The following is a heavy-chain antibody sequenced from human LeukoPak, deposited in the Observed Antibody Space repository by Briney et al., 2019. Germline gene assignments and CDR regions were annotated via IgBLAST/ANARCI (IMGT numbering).Heavy chain of an antibody. J-gene: IGHJ4*02. CDR1: GFVFSRDN. D-gene: IGHD3-16*01. Sequence: GGSLRLSCIASGFVFSRDNMNWVRRAPGKGLEWVAHISEAIYYADSVQGRFTISRDNAKNSLYLQMTNLRAEDTAIYYCVREVGRPKTFFFGSWGRGTPVTVSS. V-gene: IGHV3-48*04. CDR2: ISEAI. CDR3: VREVGRPKTFFFGS.